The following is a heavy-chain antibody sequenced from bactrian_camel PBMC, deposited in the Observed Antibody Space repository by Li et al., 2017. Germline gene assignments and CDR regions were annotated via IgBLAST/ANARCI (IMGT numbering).Heavy chain of an antibody. V-gene: IGHV3S53*01. J-gene: IGHJ4*01. Sequence: QVQLVESGGGSVQSGGSLRLSCAATGGTYRGYHMGWFRQYPGKEREGVADINPGGRRTYHASVKGRFTISRENANNTAYLEINSLKPEDTATYYCAAGTSPTCIEARRVAYWGQGTQVTVS. CDR3: AAGTSPTCIEARRVAY. CDR1: GGTYRGYH. D-gene: IGHD1*01. CDR2: INPGGRR.